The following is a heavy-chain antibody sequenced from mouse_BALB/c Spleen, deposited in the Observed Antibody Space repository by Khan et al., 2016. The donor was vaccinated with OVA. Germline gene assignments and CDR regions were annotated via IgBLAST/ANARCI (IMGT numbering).Heavy chain of an antibody. CDR1: GFTFSTYG. Sequence: EVTLVESGGDIVKPGGSLKLSCAASGFTFSTYGMSWVRQTPDKRLEWVATVSTGGHYTYYTDTVKGRFTISRDNAKNTLYLQMSSLGSEDTAIFYCARLAYYYDSEGFAYWGQGTLVTVSA. CDR3: ARLAYYYDSEGFAY. CDR2: VSTGGHYT. D-gene: IGHD1-1*01. V-gene: IGHV5-6*01. J-gene: IGHJ3*01.